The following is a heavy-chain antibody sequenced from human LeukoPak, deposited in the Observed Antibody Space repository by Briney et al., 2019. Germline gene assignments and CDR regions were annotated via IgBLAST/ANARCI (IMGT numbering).Heavy chain of an antibody. J-gene: IGHJ6*03. CDR1: GGSFSGYY. CDR3: ARAYSGRYGLGYYYMDV. CDR2: INHSGST. V-gene: IGHV4-34*01. D-gene: IGHD1-26*01. Sequence: PSETLSLTCAVYGGSFSGYYWSWIRQPPGKGLEWMGEINHSGSTNYNPSLKSRVAISVDTSKNQFSLKLSSVTAADTAVYYCARAYSGRYGLGYYYMDVWGKGTTVTVSS.